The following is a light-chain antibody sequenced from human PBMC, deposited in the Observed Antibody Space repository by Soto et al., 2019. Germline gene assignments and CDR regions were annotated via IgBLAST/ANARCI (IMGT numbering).Light chain of an antibody. Sequence: ATQITESLSYLFASVLDRVNLTFLASQGIRNDLGWYQQKPGKAPKLLIYTASSLQSGVPSRFSGSGSGTDFTLTISSLQPEDFATYYCLQDYNYPRTCGKGTKGDIK. CDR3: LQDYNYPRT. V-gene: IGKV1-6*01. CDR2: TAS. J-gene: IGKJ1*01. CDR1: QGIRND.